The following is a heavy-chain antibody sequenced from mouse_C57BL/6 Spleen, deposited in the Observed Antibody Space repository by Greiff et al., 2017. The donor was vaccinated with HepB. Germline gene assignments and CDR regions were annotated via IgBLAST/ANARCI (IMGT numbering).Heavy chain of an antibody. CDR2: ISYDGSN. J-gene: IGHJ2*01. CDR3: ARDPITTVFDY. D-gene: IGHD1-1*01. Sequence: ESGPGLVKPSQSLSLTCSVTGYSITSGYYWNWIRQFPGNKLEWMGYISYDGSNNYNPSLKNRISITRDTSKNQFFLKLNSVTTEDTATYYCARDPITTVFDYWGQGTTLTVSS. V-gene: IGHV3-6*01. CDR1: GYSITSGYY.